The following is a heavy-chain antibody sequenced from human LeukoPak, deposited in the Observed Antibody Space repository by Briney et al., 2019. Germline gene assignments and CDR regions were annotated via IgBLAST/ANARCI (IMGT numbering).Heavy chain of an antibody. CDR3: AKDRGSSSWYAFDI. D-gene: IGHD6-13*01. Sequence: PGXSLRLSCAASGFTFDDYAMHWVRQAPGKGLEWVSGISWNSGSIGYADSVKGRFTISRDNAKNSLYLQMNSLRAEDMALYYCAKDRGSSSWYAFDIWGQGTMVTVSS. CDR1: GFTFDDYA. CDR2: ISWNSGSI. V-gene: IGHV3-9*03. J-gene: IGHJ3*02.